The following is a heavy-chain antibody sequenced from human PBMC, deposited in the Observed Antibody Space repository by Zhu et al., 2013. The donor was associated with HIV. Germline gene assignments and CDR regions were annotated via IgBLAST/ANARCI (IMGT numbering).Heavy chain of an antibody. J-gene: IGHJ4*02. V-gene: IGHV1-18*01. CDR3: AIQVPGVGGALDY. CDR2: ISAYNGNT. D-gene: IGHD1-26*01. Sequence: QVQLVQSGAEVKKPGASVKVSCKASGYTFTSYGISWVRQAPGQGLEWMGWISAYNGNTNYAQKLQGRVTMTRDTSISTAYMELRRLRSDDTAVYYCAIQVPGVGGALDYWGQGTLVTVSS. CDR1: GYTFTSYG.